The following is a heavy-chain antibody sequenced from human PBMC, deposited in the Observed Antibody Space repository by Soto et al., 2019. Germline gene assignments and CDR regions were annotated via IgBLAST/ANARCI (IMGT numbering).Heavy chain of an antibody. Sequence: SETLSLTCNVSGRSVSNYYWSWIRQTPGKGPEWIGYIYYSGARSYNPSLKSRVTMSVDMSNNQFSLKLTSVTAADTAVYYRARVHVMVVAGSTFDYWGHGTLVTVSS. CDR3: ARVHVMVVAGSTFDY. D-gene: IGHD6-19*01. CDR2: IYYSGAR. CDR1: GRSVSNYY. V-gene: IGHV4-59*02. J-gene: IGHJ4*01.